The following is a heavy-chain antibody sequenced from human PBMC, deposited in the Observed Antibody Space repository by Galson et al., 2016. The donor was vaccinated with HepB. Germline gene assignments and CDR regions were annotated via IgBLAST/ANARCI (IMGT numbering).Heavy chain of an antibody. D-gene: IGHD1-26*01. CDR2: LNPNSGGT. J-gene: IGHJ4*02. V-gene: IGHV1-2*06. Sequence: SVKVSCKASGYIFTAYYIHWVRQAPGQGLEWLGRLNPNSGGTNYAQKFQGRVSMTEDTSINVAYLDLRSLTSDDTAIYFCARGQFNESYLRDHWGPGTLVTVSS. CDR3: ARGQFNESYLRDH. CDR1: GYIFTAYY.